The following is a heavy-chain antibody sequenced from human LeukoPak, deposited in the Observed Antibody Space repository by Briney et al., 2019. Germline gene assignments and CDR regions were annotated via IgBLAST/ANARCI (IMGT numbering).Heavy chain of an antibody. CDR1: GGSFSGYY. D-gene: IGHD4-17*01. J-gene: IGHJ5*02. Sequence: SETLSLTCAVYGGSFSGYYWSWIRQPPGKGLEWIGEINHSGSTNYNPSLKSRVTISVDTSKNQFSLKLSSVTAADTAVYYCAGDYGDYFLRWFDPWGQGTLVTVSS. CDR3: AGDYGDYFLRWFDP. CDR2: INHSGST. V-gene: IGHV4-34*01.